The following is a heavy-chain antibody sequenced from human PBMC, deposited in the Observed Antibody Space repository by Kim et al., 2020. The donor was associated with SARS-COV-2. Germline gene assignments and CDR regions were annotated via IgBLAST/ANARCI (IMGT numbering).Heavy chain of an antibody. CDR2: TYYRSKWYN. CDR1: GDSVSSNSAS. J-gene: IGHJ4*02. V-gene: IGHV6-1*01. Sequence: SQTLSLTCAISGDSVSSNSASWNWIRQSPSRGLEWLGRTYYRSKWYNEYALSVKSRIIINPDTSKNQLSLQLNSVTPEDTAVYYCARGAVPVAGSLDYWGQGTLVTASS. CDR3: ARGAVPVAGSLDY. D-gene: IGHD6-19*01.